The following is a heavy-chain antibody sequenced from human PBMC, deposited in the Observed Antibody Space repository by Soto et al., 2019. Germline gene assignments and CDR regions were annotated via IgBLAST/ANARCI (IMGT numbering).Heavy chain of an antibody. J-gene: IGHJ4*02. CDR1: GGSISSGGYY. Sequence: SETLSLTCTVSGGSISSGGYYWSWIRQHPGKGLEWIGEIHHSGSTNYNPSLKSRVTISVDKSKNQFSLNLSSVTAADTAVYYCAKKTYDFPMSLEYWGQGTLVTVSS. CDR3: AKKTYDFPMSLEY. D-gene: IGHD3-10*02. V-gene: IGHV4-31*09. CDR2: IHHSGST.